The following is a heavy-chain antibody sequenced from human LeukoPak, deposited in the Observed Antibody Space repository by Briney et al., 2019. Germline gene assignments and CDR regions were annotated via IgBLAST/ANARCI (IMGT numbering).Heavy chain of an antibody. CDR3: AHSPYSSGNFDY. V-gene: IGHV2-5*02. CDR1: GFLLSTSGVG. Sequence: SGPTLVKPTQTLTLTCTLSGFLLSTSGVGVGWIRQPPGKALEWLALIYWDDDKCYSPSLKSRLTITKGTSKNQVVLTMTNMDPVDTATYYCAHSPYSSGNFDYWGQGTLVTVSS. CDR2: IYWDDDK. J-gene: IGHJ4*02. D-gene: IGHD6-6*01.